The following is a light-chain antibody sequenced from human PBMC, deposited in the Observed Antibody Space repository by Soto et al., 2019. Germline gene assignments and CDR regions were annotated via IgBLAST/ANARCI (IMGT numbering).Light chain of an antibody. J-gene: IGKJ4*01. CDR3: EPYNNCPHN. Sequence: VVNQCSATLSVSPGEGVTLACMANQCFXDTFAWYQHKPGQTPRILIXDPSTRAHVVPDRFSGSRSVAEFTLTINILQSEAFASDYCEPYNNCPHNFGGGTTV. CDR1: QCFXDT. V-gene: IGKV3-15*01. CDR2: DPS.